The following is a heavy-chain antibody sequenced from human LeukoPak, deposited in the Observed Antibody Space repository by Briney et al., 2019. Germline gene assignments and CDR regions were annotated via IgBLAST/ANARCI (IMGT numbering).Heavy chain of an antibody. Sequence: SETLSPTCTVSGGSISSYYWSWIRQPPGKGLEWIGYIYYSGSTNYNPSLKSRVTMSVDTSKNQFSLNLSSVTAADTAVYYCARGQFWSGYSIWGQGTLVTVSS. V-gene: IGHV4-59*08. D-gene: IGHD3-3*02. CDR3: ARGQFWSGYSI. J-gene: IGHJ4*02. CDR2: IYYSGST. CDR1: GGSISSYY.